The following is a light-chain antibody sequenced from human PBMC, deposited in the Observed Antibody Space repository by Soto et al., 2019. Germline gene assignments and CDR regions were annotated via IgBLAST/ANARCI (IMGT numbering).Light chain of an antibody. CDR2: GVF. J-gene: IGKJ2*01. Sequence: DIQMTQSPSSLSASVGYRVTITCRASQSINTYLTWYQQKPGKVPKLLIYGVFSLESGVPSRFSVSRTGTDFTLTISRLQPEDFEVYYCQQSYSTPPTFGQGTKVEIK. CDR3: QQSYSTPPT. V-gene: IGKV1-39*01. CDR1: QSINTY.